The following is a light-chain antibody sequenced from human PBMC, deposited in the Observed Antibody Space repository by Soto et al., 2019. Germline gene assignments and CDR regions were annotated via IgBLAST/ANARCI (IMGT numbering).Light chain of an antibody. J-gene: IGLJ3*02. CDR2: DVY. V-gene: IGLV2-11*01. Sequence: QSVLTQPRSVSGSPGQSVTISCTGTSSDLGVYNYVSWYQHHPGKAPKLIIYDVYKRPSGVPDRFSASKSDNTASLTISGLLAEDEADYYCCSYTGTYTWVFGGGTKVTVL. CDR3: CSYTGTYTWV. CDR1: SSDLGVYNY.